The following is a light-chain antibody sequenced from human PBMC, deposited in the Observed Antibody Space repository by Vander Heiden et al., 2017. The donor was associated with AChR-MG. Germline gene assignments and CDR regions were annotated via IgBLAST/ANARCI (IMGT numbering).Light chain of an antibody. Sequence: SYELTQPPSVSVSPGQTATITCSGDNLGEKYVCWYQQKAGQSPVLVIYKDNKRPSGIPERFSASNSGKTATLTISGTQAMDEADYYCQVWDITTGVFGGGTKLTV. CDR1: NLGEKY. J-gene: IGLJ3*02. V-gene: IGLV3-1*01. CDR3: QVWDITTGV. CDR2: KDN.